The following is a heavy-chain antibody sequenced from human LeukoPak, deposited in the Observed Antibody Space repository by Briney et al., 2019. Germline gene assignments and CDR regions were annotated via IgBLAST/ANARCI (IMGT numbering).Heavy chain of an antibody. V-gene: IGHV5-51*01. D-gene: IGHD7-27*01. CDR2: IDPSDSDI. CDR1: GYSFTSYW. J-gene: IGHJ4*02. CDR3: ARQTAMARSGDY. Sequence: GESLKISCKASGYSFTSYWIGWVRQMPGKGLEWMGIIDPSDSDIRYTPSFQGQVTISADKSLSTAYLQWNSLKASDTAIYYCARQTAMARSGDYWGQGTLVTVS.